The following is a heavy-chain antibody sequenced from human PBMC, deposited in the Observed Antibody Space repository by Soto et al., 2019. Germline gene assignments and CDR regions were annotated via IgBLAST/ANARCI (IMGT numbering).Heavy chain of an antibody. CDR1: GYTFTSYG. CDR3: ARELIYGSESYY. D-gene: IGHD3-10*01. V-gene: IGHV1-18*01. Sequence: QVQLVQSGAEVKKPGASVKVSCKAPGYTFTSYGISWVRQAPGQGLEWMGWLSAYNGNTNYAQKLPGRVTMTTDTSTRTAHMEQRSLRSDDTAVYYCARELIYGSESYYWGQGTLVTVSS. J-gene: IGHJ4*02. CDR2: LSAYNGNT.